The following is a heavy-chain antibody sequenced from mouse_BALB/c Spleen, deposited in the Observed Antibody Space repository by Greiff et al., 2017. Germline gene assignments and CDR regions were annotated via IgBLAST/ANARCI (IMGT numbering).Heavy chain of an antibody. CDR1: GYSITSDYA. Sequence: EVQLQESGPGLVKPSQSLSLTCTVTGYSITSDYAWNWIRQFPGNKLEWMGYISYSGSTSYNPSLKSRISITRDTSKNQFFLQLNSVTTEDTATYYCAREGVYDYDDDAYFDYWGQGTTLTVSS. CDR3: AREGVYDYDDDAYFDY. J-gene: IGHJ2*01. CDR2: ISYSGST. D-gene: IGHD2-4*01. V-gene: IGHV3-2*02.